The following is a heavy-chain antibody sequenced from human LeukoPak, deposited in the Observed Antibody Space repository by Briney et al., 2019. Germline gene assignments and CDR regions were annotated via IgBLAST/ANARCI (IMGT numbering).Heavy chain of an antibody. Sequence: GGSLRLSCAASGFTFSSYGMHWVRQAPGKGLEWVAVISYDGSNKYYADSVKGRFTISRDNSKNTLYLQMNSPRAEDTAVYYCARDFPSRYGSGSYYSFDYWGQGTLVTVSS. D-gene: IGHD3-10*01. CDR1: GFTFSSYG. J-gene: IGHJ4*02. CDR3: ARDFPSRYGSGSYYSFDY. V-gene: IGHV3-30*03. CDR2: ISYDGSNK.